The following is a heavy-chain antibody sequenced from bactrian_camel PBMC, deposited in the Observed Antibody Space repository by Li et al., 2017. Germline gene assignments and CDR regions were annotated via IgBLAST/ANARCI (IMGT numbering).Heavy chain of an antibody. V-gene: IGHV3S57*01. J-gene: IGHJ4*01. Sequence: LVESGGGSVKAGGSLTLTCVASGYTYNRYCMGWFRLGPGKEREGVAAIGSDGSTTYADSVKGRFSISQDNAKNTLYLQMNSLKPEDTAMYICAVDLSIYCTVATSPPQYNYWGQGTQVTVS. D-gene: IGHD7*01. CDR1: GYTYNRYC. CDR2: IGSDGST. CDR3: AVDLSIYCTVATSPPQYNY.